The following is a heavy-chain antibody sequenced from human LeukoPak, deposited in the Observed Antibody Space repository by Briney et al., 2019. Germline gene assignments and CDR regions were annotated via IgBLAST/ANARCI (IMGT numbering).Heavy chain of an antibody. CDR2: IYHIGTT. V-gene: IGHV4-38-2*02. CDR3: ARDWAKYCSSTSCQGVVDP. D-gene: IGHD2-2*01. J-gene: IGHJ5*02. CDR1: GYSIRSAYY. Sequence: KASETLSLTCAVSGYSIRSAYYWGWIRQPPGKGLEWIGSIYHIGTTYYNPSLKSRVTMSLNTSKSQFSLKLTSVTAADTAVYYCARDWAKYCSSTSCQGVVDPWGQGTLVTVSS.